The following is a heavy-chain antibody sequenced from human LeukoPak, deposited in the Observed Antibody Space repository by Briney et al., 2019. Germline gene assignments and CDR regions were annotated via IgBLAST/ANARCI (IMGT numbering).Heavy chain of an antibody. V-gene: IGHV3-7*04. J-gene: IGHJ2*01. Sequence: GGSLRLSCAASGFSFSNSWMSWVRQAPGRGLEWVANIKQDGSEKYYVDSVKGRFTISRDNAKNSLYLQMNSLTAEDTAVYYCARIVVITYWYLDLWGRGTLVTVSS. CDR1: GFSFSNSW. CDR2: IKQDGSEK. D-gene: IGHD3-22*01. CDR3: ARIVVITYWYLDL.